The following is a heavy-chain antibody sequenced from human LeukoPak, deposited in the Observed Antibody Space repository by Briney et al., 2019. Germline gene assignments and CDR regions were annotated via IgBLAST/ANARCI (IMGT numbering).Heavy chain of an antibody. CDR3: AKRQNYGDYRLDY. CDR1: GFTFSSYA. D-gene: IGHD4-17*01. Sequence: GGSLRLSCAASGFTFSSYAMSWVPEGPGKGRGWVSAISGSGGSTYYADSVKGRFTISRDNSKNTLYLQMNSLRAEDTAVYYCAKRQNYGDYRLDYWGQGTLVTVSS. CDR2: ISGSGGST. J-gene: IGHJ4*02. V-gene: IGHV3-23*01.